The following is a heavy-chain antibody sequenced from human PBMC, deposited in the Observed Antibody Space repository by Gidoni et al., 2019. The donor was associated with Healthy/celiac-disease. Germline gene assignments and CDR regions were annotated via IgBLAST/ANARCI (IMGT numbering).Heavy chain of an antibody. Sequence: QVQLVQSGAEVKKPGASVKVSCKASGYTFTSYYMPWVRQAPGQGLEWMGIINPSGGSTSYAQKFQGRVTMTRDTSTSTVYMELSSLRSEDTAVYYCARDSPEYYYDSSGRWDYFDYWGQGTLVTVSS. D-gene: IGHD3-22*01. J-gene: IGHJ4*02. CDR1: GYTFTSYY. CDR2: INPSGGST. V-gene: IGHV1-46*01. CDR3: ARDSPEYYYDSSGRWDYFDY.